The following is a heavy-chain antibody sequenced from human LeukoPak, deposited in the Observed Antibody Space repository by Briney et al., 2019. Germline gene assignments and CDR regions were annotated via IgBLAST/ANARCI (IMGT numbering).Heavy chain of an antibody. CDR3: SRGGYIYGGHNWFDP. Sequence: SETLSLTCTVSGVSISSYYWSWIRQPPGKGLEWIGYISNSGSTNYSPSLKSRVTISVDTSKNQFSLRLSSVTAADTAVYYCSRGGYIYGGHNWFDPWGQGTLVTVSS. V-gene: IGHV4-59*01. D-gene: IGHD5-18*01. CDR1: GVSISSYY. CDR2: ISNSGST. J-gene: IGHJ5*02.